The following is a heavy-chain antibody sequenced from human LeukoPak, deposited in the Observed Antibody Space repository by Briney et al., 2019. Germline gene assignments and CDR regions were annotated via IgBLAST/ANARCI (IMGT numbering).Heavy chain of an antibody. J-gene: IGHJ4*02. D-gene: IGHD3-9*01. CDR1: GFTFSTYS. CDR2: IAGIGGYI. V-gene: IGHV3-21*01. Sequence: GGSLRLSCAASGFTFSTYSMIWVRQAPGKGLEWVSSIAGIGGYIYYADSVKGRFTISRDNAKNSLYLQMNSLRAEDTAVYYCARFRLSNYDILTGYYYYFDYWGQGTLVTVS. CDR3: ARFRLSNYDILTGYYYYFDY.